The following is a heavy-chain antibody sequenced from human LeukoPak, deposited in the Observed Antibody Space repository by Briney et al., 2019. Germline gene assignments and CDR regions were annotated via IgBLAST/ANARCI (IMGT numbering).Heavy chain of an antibody. CDR2: ISGSGGST. D-gene: IGHD3-9*01. Sequence: PGGSLRLSCAASGFTFSSYAMSWVRQAPGKGLEWVSAISGSGGSTYYADSVKGRFTISRDNSKNTLYLQMNSLRAEDTAVYYCAKDSLLTGYYWVWSNFDYWGQGTLVTVSS. V-gene: IGHV3-23*01. CDR3: AKDSLLTGYYWVWSNFDY. J-gene: IGHJ4*02. CDR1: GFTFSSYA.